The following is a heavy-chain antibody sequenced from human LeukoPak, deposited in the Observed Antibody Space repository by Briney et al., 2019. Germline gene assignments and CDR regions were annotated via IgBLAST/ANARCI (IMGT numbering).Heavy chain of an antibody. Sequence: GGSLRLSCAASGFTFSSYSMNWVRQAPGKGLDWVSSISSSSSYIYYADSVKGRFTISRDNAKNSLYLQMNSLRAEDTAVYYCARETAEGYFDWCWGQGTLVTVSS. CDR3: ARETAEGYFDWC. J-gene: IGHJ4*02. V-gene: IGHV3-21*01. CDR1: GFTFSSYS. D-gene: IGHD3-9*01. CDR2: ISSSSSYI.